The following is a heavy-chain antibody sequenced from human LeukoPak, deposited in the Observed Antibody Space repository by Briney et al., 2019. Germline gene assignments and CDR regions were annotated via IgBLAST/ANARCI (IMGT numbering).Heavy chain of an antibody. V-gene: IGHV3-21*01. J-gene: IGHJ1*01. Sequence: KPGGSLRLSCAASGFSFSTYSMNSVRQAPGKGLEWVSSINSNSKHRYYADSVQGRFTISRDNAKSSLYLQMNSLRAEYTAVYYCVRDMTTVNTCYLEHWGQGTLVTVSS. CDR3: VRDMTTVNTCYLEH. CDR1: GFSFSTYS. D-gene: IGHD4-17*01. CDR2: INSNSKHR.